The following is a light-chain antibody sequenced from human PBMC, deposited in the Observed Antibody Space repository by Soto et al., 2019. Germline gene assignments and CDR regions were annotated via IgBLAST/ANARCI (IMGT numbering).Light chain of an antibody. CDR3: SSYTRSSTQV. CDR1: SSDVGAYNY. J-gene: IGLJ1*01. CDR2: EVS. Sequence: QSALTQPASVSGSPGQSITISCTGTSSDVGAYNYVSWYQEHPGKAPKLIIYEVSNRPSGVSSRFSGSKSTNTASLTISGLRPEDEAEYYCSSYTRSSTQVFGTGTKLTVL. V-gene: IGLV2-14*01.